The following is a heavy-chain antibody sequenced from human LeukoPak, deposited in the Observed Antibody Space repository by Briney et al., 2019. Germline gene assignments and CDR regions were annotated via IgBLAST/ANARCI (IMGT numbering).Heavy chain of an antibody. V-gene: IGHV1-69*05. CDR3: ARDYGSGYPFDY. CDR2: IIPIFGTA. CDR1: GGTFSSYA. J-gene: IGHJ4*02. Sequence: SVKVSCKASGGTFSSYAISWVRQAPGQGLEWMGRIIPIFGTASYAQKFQGRVTITTDESTSTAYMELSSLRSEDTAVYYCARDYGSGYPFDYWGQGTLVTVSS. D-gene: IGHD3-22*01.